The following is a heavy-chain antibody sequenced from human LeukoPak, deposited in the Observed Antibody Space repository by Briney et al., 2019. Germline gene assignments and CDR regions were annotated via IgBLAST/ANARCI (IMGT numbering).Heavy chain of an antibody. Sequence: SETLSLICTVSGGSISSYYWSWIRQPPGKGLEWIGYIYYSGSTNYNPSLKSRVTISVDTSKNQFSLKLSSVTAADTAVYYCARGGGGWYYFDYWGQGTLVTVSS. CDR1: GGSISSYY. V-gene: IGHV4-59*01. CDR3: ARGGGGWYYFDY. D-gene: IGHD6-19*01. CDR2: IYYSGST. J-gene: IGHJ4*02.